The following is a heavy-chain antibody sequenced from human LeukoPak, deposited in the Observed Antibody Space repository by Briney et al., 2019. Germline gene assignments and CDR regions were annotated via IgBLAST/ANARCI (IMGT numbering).Heavy chain of an antibody. CDR2: IYCSGST. CDR1: GGSISSYY. Sequence: PSETLSLTCTVSGGSISSYYWSWIRQPPGKGLEWIGYIYCSGSTNYNPSLKSRVTISVDTSKNQFSLKLSSVTAADTAVYYCARSRGIDDVWFDPWGQGTLVTVSS. D-gene: IGHD1-26*01. V-gene: IGHV4-59*08. CDR3: ARSRGIDDVWFDP. J-gene: IGHJ5*02.